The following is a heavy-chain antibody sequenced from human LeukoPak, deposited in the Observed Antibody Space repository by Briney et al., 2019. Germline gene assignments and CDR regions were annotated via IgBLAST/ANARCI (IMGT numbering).Heavy chain of an antibody. Sequence: GGSLRLSCAASGFTFSNAWMNWVRQAPGKELEWVGRIKSKTDGGTTDYAAPVKGRFTISRDDSKNTLYLQMNSLKTEDTAVYYCTTEYYYDSSGYRNYFDYWGQGTLVTVSS. D-gene: IGHD3-22*01. CDR3: TTEYYYDSSGYRNYFDY. CDR2: IKSKTDGGTT. CDR1: GFTFSNAW. J-gene: IGHJ4*02. V-gene: IGHV3-15*07.